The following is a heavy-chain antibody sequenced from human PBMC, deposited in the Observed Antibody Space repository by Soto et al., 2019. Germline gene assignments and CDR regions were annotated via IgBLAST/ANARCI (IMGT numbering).Heavy chain of an antibody. V-gene: IGHV3-30-3*01. CDR1: GFTFSSYA. CDR3: ARETPRFGESPDY. D-gene: IGHD3-10*01. CDR2: ISYDGSNK. J-gene: IGHJ4*02. Sequence: SLRLSCAASGFTFSSYAMHWVRQAPGKGLEWVAVISYDGSNKYYADSVKGRFTISRDNSKNTLYLQMNSLRAEDTAVYYCARETPRFGESPDYWGQGTLVTVSS.